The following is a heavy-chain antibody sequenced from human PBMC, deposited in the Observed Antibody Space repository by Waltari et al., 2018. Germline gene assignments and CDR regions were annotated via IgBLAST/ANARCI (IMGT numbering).Heavy chain of an antibody. J-gene: IGHJ6*02. CDR1: GYTFTSYD. V-gene: IGHV1-8*01. CDR2: MNPNSGNS. D-gene: IGHD3-10*01. CDR3: ARGPMVRGERAYYYYGMDV. Sequence: QVQLVQSGAEVKKPGASVKVSCKASGYTFTSYDINWVRQATGQGLEWMGWMNPNSGNSGYAQKFQGRVTMTRNTSISTAYMELSSLRSEDTAVYYCARGPMVRGERAYYYYGMDVWGQGTTVTVSS.